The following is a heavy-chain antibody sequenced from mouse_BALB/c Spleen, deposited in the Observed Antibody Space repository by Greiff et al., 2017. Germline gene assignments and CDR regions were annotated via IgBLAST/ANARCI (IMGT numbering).Heavy chain of an antibody. V-gene: IGHV1-52*01. CDR2: IDPYDSET. CDR3: ARETITTVVPPFAY. CDR1: GYTFTSYW. J-gene: IGHJ3*01. Sequence: QVHVKQPGAELVRPGASVKLSCKASGYTFTSYWMNWVKQRPEQGLEWIGRIDPYDSETHYNQKFKDKAILTVDKSSSTAYMQLSSLTSEDSAVYYCARETITTVVPPFAYWGQGTLVTVSA. D-gene: IGHD1-1*01.